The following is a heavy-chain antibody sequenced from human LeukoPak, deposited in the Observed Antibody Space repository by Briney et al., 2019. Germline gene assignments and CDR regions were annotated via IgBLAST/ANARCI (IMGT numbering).Heavy chain of an antibody. CDR1: GYTFTSYG. CDR2: ISAYNGNT. CDR3: ARAWLGLTGDGYTADNWFDP. J-gene: IGHJ5*02. V-gene: IGHV1-18*01. D-gene: IGHD5-24*01. Sequence: ASVKVSCKASGYTFTSYGISWVRQAPGQGLEWMGWISAYNGNTNYAQKLQGRVTMTTDTSTSTAYMELRSLRSDDTAVYYCARAWLGLTGDGYTADNWFDPWGQGTLVTVSS.